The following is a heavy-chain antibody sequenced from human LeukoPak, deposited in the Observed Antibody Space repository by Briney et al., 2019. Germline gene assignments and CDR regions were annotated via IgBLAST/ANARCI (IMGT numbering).Heavy chain of an antibody. CDR3: ARAEGGYSGYDLSLFDY. CDR2: INHSGST. V-gene: IGHV4-34*01. Sequence: PSETLSPTCAVYGGSFSGYYWSWIRQPPGKGLEWIGEINHSGSTNYNPSLKSRVTISVDTSKNQFSLKLSSVTAADTAVYYCARAEGGYSGYDLSLFDYWGQGTLVTVSS. CDR1: GGSFSGYY. D-gene: IGHD5-12*01. J-gene: IGHJ4*02.